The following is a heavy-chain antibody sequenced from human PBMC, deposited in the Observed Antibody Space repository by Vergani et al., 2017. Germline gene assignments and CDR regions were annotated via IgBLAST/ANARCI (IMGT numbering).Heavy chain of an antibody. CDR1: GESFSSLY. D-gene: IGHD2-8*02. J-gene: IGHJ4*02. Sequence: QLQLHKSGPGLVKPSGTLSLTCAVFGESFSSLYWSWIRQPPGKGLEWIGEINNDGHTNYNPSLEIRVTVSRDTAKNKFSLNLMSVTAADTAMYYCALRPRVNLVGRVSVTKRTFDYWSQGSLVTVSS. CDR3: ALRPRVNLVGRVSVTKRTFDY. CDR2: INNDGHT. V-gene: IGHV4-34*10.